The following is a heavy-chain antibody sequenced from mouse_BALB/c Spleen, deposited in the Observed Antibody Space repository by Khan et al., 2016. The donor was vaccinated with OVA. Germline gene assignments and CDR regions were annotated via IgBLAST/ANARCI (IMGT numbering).Heavy chain of an antibody. D-gene: IGHD2-14*01. Sequence: EVKLEESGPSLVKPSQTLSLTCSVTGDSITSGYWCWIRKFPGNKLEYMGYILYSGSTYYNPSLKSRISITRHTSQNQYYLQGNAVTTEDTATYYCARSTYRYAFAYWGQGTLVTVSA. CDR3: ARSTYRYAFAY. V-gene: IGHV3-8*02. CDR2: ILYSGST. CDR1: GDSITSGY. J-gene: IGHJ3*01.